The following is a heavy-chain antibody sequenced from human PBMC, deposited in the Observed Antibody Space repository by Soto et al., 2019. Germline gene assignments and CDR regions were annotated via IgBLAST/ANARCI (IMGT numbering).Heavy chain of an antibody. CDR1: GGSISSSSYY. D-gene: IGHD6-13*01. Sequence: SETLSLTCTVSGGSISSSSYYWGWIRQPPGKGLEWIGSIYYSGSTYYNPSLKSRVTISVDTSKNQFSLKLSSVTAADTAVYYCARQGGIAAPAADYWGQGTLVTVSS. CDR3: ARQGGIAAPAADY. CDR2: IYYSGST. V-gene: IGHV4-39*01. J-gene: IGHJ4*02.